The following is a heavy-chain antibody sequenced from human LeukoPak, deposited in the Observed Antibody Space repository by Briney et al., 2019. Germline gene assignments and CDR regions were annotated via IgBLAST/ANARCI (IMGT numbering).Heavy chain of an antibody. Sequence: SETLSLTCTVSGGSISSSSYYWGWIRQPPGKGLEWIGSIYYSGSTYYNPSLKSRVTISVDTSKNQFSLKLSSVTAADTAAYYCARHPGGLLWFGELLSFDYWGQGTLVTVSS. CDR1: GGSISSSSYY. V-gene: IGHV4-39*01. D-gene: IGHD3-10*01. J-gene: IGHJ4*02. CDR3: ARHPGGLLWFGELLSFDY. CDR2: IYYSGST.